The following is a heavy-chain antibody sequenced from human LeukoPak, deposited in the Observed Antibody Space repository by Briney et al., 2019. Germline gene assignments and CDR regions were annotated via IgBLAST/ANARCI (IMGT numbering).Heavy chain of an antibody. D-gene: IGHD6-13*01. Sequence: PSETLSLTCAVYGGSFSGYYWSWIRQPPGKGLEWIGEINHSGSTNYNPSLKSRVTISVDTSKNQFSLKLSSVTAADTAVYYRARLRAVTRSSSWLQVRRRFDYWGQGTLVTVSS. CDR3: ARLRAVTRSSSWLQVRRRFDY. CDR2: INHSGST. V-gene: IGHV4-34*01. J-gene: IGHJ4*02. CDR1: GGSFSGYY.